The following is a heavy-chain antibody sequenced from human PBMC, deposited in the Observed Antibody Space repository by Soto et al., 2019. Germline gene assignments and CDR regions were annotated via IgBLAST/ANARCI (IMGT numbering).Heavy chain of an antibody. CDR1: GGSVSSGSYY. Sequence: SETLSLTCTVSGGSVSSGSYYWSWIRQPPGKGLEWIGYIYYSGSTNYNPSLKSRVTISVDKSKNQFSLKLSSVTAADTAVYYCARKDYGGDRCFDYWGQGTLVTVSS. D-gene: IGHD4-17*01. CDR2: IYYSGST. CDR3: ARKDYGGDRCFDY. V-gene: IGHV4-61*01. J-gene: IGHJ4*02.